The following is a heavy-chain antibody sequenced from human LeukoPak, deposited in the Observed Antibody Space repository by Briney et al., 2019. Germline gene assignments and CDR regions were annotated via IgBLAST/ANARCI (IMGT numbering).Heavy chain of an antibody. Sequence: GRSLRLSCAASGFTFSSYSMNWVRQAPGKGLEWVANIKPDGSEKYYVDSVKGRFTISRDNAKNSLYLQMNSLRAEDTAVYYCASGYSSSWATFDYWGQGTLVTVSS. CDR1: GFTFSSYS. CDR2: IKPDGSEK. CDR3: ASGYSSSWATFDY. V-gene: IGHV3-7*01. J-gene: IGHJ4*02. D-gene: IGHD6-13*01.